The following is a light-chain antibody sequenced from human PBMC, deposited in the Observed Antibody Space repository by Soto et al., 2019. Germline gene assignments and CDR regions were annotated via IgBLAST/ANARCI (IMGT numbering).Light chain of an antibody. CDR3: QQYNNWPPWT. Sequence: DIQMTQSPSTLSGSVGDRVSITGRASQTISSWLAWYQQKPGKAPKLLIYKASTLKSGVPSRFSGSGSGTEFTLTISSLQSEDFAVYYCQQYNNWPPWTFGQGTKVDIK. V-gene: IGKV1-5*03. CDR1: QTISSW. CDR2: KAS. J-gene: IGKJ1*01.